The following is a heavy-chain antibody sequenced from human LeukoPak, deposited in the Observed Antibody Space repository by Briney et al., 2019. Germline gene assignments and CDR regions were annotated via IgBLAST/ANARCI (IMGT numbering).Heavy chain of an antibody. CDR1: GGSISSSSYY. J-gene: IGHJ2*01. CDR3: ARSEVGWYFDL. CDR2: IYYSGST. V-gene: IGHV4-39*07. Sequence: SETLSLTCTVSGGSISSSSYYWGWIRQPPGKGLEWIGSIYYSGSTYYNPSLKSRVTISVDTSKNQFSLKLSSVTAADTAVYYCARSEVGWYFDLWGRGTLVTVSS. D-gene: IGHD3-10*01.